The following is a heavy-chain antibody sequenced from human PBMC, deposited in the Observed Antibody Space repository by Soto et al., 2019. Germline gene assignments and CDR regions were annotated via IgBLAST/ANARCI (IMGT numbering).Heavy chain of an antibody. D-gene: IGHD5-18*01. CDR3: ARDTAMVTALDY. CDR1: GFTFSSYA. V-gene: IGHV3-30-3*01. Sequence: QVQLVESGGGVVQPGRSLRLSCEASGFTFSSYAMHWVRQAPGKGLEWVAVISYDGSNKYYADSVKGRFTIPRDNSKNTLYLQMTSLRAEDTAVYYCARDTAMVTALDYWGQGTLVTVSS. CDR2: ISYDGSNK. J-gene: IGHJ4*02.